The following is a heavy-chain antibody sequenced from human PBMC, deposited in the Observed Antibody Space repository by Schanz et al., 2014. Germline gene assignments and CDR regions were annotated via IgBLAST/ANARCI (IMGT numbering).Heavy chain of an antibody. CDR3: AGKYRSSTSCYTGYYYMDV. V-gene: IGHV1-69*02. CDR1: GGTFSSYT. Sequence: QVQLVQSEAEVKKPGSSVKVSCKASGGTFSSYTISWVRQAPGQGLEWMGRIIPILGIANYAQNFQGRVTITADKSTSTAYMELTSLRSEDTAVYYCAGKYRSSTSCYTGYYYMDVWGKGTTVTVS. D-gene: IGHD2-2*02. CDR2: IIPILGIA. J-gene: IGHJ6*03.